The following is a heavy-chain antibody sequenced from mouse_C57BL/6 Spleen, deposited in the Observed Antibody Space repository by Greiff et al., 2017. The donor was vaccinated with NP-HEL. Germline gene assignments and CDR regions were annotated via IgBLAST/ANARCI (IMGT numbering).Heavy chain of an antibody. J-gene: IGHJ2*02. D-gene: IGHD1-1*01. CDR3: SRATVVAHFDY. CDR1: GYTFTSYT. Sequence: QVQLQQSGAELARPGASVKMSCKASGYTFTSYTMHWVKQRPGQGLEWIGNINPSSGYTKYNQKFKDKATLTADKSSSTAYMQLSSLTSEDSAVXYCSRATVVAHFDYWGQGTSLTVSS. V-gene: IGHV1-4*01. CDR2: INPSSGYT.